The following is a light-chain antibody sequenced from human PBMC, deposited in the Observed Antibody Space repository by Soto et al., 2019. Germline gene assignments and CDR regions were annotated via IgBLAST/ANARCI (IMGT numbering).Light chain of an antibody. CDR3: QQYNNWPIT. Sequence: EIVLTHSPATISFSPGEISTLSCRASQSVSSSHLAWYQLKPGQAPRLLIYSASTRATGVPARFTGSGSGTEFTLTINSLQSEDFAVYYCQQYNNWPITFGQGTRLEIK. V-gene: IGKV3-15*01. CDR1: QSVSSSH. J-gene: IGKJ5*01. CDR2: SAS.